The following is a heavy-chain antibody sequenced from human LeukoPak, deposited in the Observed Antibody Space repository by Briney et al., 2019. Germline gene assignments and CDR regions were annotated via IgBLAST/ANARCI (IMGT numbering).Heavy chain of an antibody. D-gene: IGHD5-12*01. J-gene: IGHJ6*02. CDR2: IGTAGDT. CDR1: GFTFSSYD. V-gene: IGHV3-13*01. Sequence: GGSLRLSCAASGFTFSSYDMHWVRQATGKGLEWASAIGTAGDTYYPGSVKGRFTISGENAKNSLYLQMNSLRAEDTAVYYCARGGYSGYDIYGMDVWGQGTTVTVSS. CDR3: ARGGYSGYDIYGMDV.